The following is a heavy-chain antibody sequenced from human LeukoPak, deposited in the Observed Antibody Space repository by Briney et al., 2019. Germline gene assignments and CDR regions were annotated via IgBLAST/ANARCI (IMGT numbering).Heavy chain of an antibody. CDR1: GYTFTSYG. D-gene: IGHD1-26*01. V-gene: IGHV1-46*01. CDR2: INPSGGST. J-gene: IGHJ4*02. CDR3: ARAEWELSRGYDY. Sequence: ASVKVSCKASGYTFTSYGISWVRQAPGQGLEWMGIINPSGGSTSYAQKFQGRVTMTRDTSTSTVYMELSSLRSEDTAVYYCARAEWELSRGYDYWGQGTLVTVSS.